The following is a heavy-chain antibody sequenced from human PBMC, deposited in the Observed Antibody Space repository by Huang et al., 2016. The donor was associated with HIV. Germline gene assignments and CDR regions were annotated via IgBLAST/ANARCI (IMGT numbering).Heavy chain of an antibody. CDR2: IGSDSRDT. D-gene: IGHD3-22*01. Sequence: QVQLVQSGGEVKQPGASVRVSCKASGYDFGSYGMSWGRQAPGQGREWRGWIGSDSRDTRTAQKFQGRGTMTKDRAATTTYMELRSLRYDDTAVYYCARDTYYTDIWKRNDASFLWGQGTMITVYS. CDR1: GYDFGSYG. V-gene: IGHV1-18*01. CDR3: ARDTYYTDIWKRNDASFL. J-gene: IGHJ3*01.